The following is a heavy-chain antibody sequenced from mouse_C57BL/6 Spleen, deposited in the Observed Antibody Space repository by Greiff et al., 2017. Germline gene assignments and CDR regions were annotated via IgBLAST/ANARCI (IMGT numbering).Heavy chain of an antibody. CDR3: ARTGGYPYAMDY. CDR1: GYSFTDYY. Sequence: VQLQQPGPELVKPGASVKISCKASGYSFTDYYMNWVKQSNGKSLEWIGVINPNYGTTSYNLKFKGKATLTVDQSSSTAYMHLNSLTSEDSAVYYCARTGGYPYAMDYWGQGTSVTVSS. J-gene: IGHJ4*01. CDR2: INPNYGTT. D-gene: IGHD2-2*01. V-gene: IGHV1-39*01.